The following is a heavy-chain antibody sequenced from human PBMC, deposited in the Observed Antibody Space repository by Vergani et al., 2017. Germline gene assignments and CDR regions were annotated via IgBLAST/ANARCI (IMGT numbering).Heavy chain of an antibody. CDR3: TRHGRSGWAGYFQH. J-gene: IGHJ1*01. CDR2: IYYTGTT. V-gene: IGHV4-39*01. Sequence: QLQLQESGPGLVKPSETLSLTCTVSGVSIGSNSYYWGWIRQPPGKGLEWIGTIYYTGTTYYNEAHKSRLTISVDTSKNQFSLNLTSVTAADTAVSDCTRHGRSGWAGYFQHWGQGTLVTASS. CDR1: GVSIGSNSYY. D-gene: IGHD6-19*01.